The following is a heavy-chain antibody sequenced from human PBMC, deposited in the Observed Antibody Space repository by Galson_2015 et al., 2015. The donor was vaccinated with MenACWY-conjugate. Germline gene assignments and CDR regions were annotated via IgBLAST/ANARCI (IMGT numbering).Heavy chain of an antibody. D-gene: IGHD6-19*01. CDR3: ARPDGSDSYPGGDY. V-gene: IGHV5-10-1*01. CDR2: IDPSDSYT. J-gene: IGHJ4*02. CDR1: GYRFPSYW. Sequence: QSGAEVKKPGESLRISCKGSGYRFPSYWINWVRQMPGKGLEWMGRIDPSDSYTDYSPSFQGHVTISADKSINTAYLQWSSLKASDTAMYYCARPDGSDSYPGGDYWGQGTLVTVSS.